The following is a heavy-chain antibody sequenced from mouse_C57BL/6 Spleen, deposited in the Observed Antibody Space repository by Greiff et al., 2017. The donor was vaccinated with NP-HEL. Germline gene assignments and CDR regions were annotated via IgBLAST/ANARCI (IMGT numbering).Heavy chain of an antibody. Sequence: EVKLVESGGDLVKPGGSLKLSCAASGFTFSSYGMSWVRQTPDKRLEWVATISSGGSYTYYPDSVKGRFTISRDNAKNTLYPQMSSLKSEDTAMYYCARQGLTTVVATDYFDYWGQGTTLTVSS. D-gene: IGHD1-1*01. CDR2: ISSGGSYT. J-gene: IGHJ2*01. V-gene: IGHV5-6*01. CDR3: ARQGLTTVVATDYFDY. CDR1: GFTFSSYG.